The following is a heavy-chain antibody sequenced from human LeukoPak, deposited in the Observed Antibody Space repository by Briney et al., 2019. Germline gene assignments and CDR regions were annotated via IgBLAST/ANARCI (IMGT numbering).Heavy chain of an antibody. CDR3: VRDVIHSYFDI. Sequence: GGSLRLSCAASGFTFRSHSLDWVRQAPGKGLEWVSSITGAGSIQYADSVQGRFTISRDNTQNSIFLQMNSLRAEDTAVYYCVRDVIHSYFDIWRQGILVTVSS. D-gene: IGHD2/OR15-2a*01. CDR2: ITGAGSI. J-gene: IGHJ4*02. V-gene: IGHV3-21*01. CDR1: GFTFRSHS.